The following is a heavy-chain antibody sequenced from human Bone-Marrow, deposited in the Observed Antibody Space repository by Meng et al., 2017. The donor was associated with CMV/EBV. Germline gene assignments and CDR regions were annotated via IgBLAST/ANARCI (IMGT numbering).Heavy chain of an antibody. CDR2: IYYSGDT. J-gene: IGHJ5*02. V-gene: IGHV4-39*07. CDR3: ARGVWSASNWFDP. Sequence: SETLSLTCTVSGGSINSNNYYSGWIRQPPGKGLEWIGSIYYSGDTYYNPSLKSRVTISKDTSKSQFSLKLRSVTAADTAVYYCARGVWSASNWFDPWGQGTLVTVSS. D-gene: IGHD3-3*01. CDR1: GGSINSNNYY.